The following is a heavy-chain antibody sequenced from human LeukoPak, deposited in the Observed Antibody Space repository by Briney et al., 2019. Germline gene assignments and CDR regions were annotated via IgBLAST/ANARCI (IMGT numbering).Heavy chain of an antibody. D-gene: IGHD1-26*01. CDR1: GGTFSSYA. Sequence: GASVTVSCTASGGTFSSYAISWVRQAPGQGLEWMGGIIPIFGTANYAQKFQGRVTITADESTSTAYMELSSLRSEDTAVYYCAREVGATPFEYFQHWGQGTLVTVSS. J-gene: IGHJ1*01. CDR2: IIPIFGTA. V-gene: IGHV1-69*13. CDR3: AREVGATPFEYFQH.